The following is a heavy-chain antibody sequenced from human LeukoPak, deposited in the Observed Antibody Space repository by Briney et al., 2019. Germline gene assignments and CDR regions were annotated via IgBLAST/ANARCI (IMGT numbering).Heavy chain of an antibody. CDR3: ARGPANYFDY. CDR1: GFTFSSYA. Sequence: PGGSLRLSCAASGFTFSSYAMHWVRQAPGKGLEWVAVISYDGSNKYYADSVKGRFTISRDNSKNTLYLQMNSLRAEDTAVYYCARGPANYFDYWGQGTLVTVSS. J-gene: IGHJ4*02. CDR2: ISYDGSNK. V-gene: IGHV3-30-3*01. D-gene: IGHD1-14*01.